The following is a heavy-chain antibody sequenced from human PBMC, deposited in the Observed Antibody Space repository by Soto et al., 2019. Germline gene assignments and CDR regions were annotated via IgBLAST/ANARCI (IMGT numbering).Heavy chain of an antibody. CDR2: IKSKTDGGTT. CDR3: TTAYDSSGYYPLVDY. V-gene: IGHV3-15*01. CDR1: GFTFSNAW. D-gene: IGHD3-22*01. J-gene: IGHJ4*02. Sequence: EVQLVESGGGLVKPGWSLRLSCAASGFTFSNAWMSWVRQAPGKGLEWVGRIKSKTDGGTTDYAAPVKGRFTISRDDSKNTLYLQMNSLKTEDTAVYYCTTAYDSSGYYPLVDYWGQGTLVTVSS.